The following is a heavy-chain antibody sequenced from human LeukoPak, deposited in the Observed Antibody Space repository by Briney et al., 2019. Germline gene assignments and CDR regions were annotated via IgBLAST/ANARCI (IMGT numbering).Heavy chain of an antibody. CDR1: GNYW. Sequence: GGSLRLSCAASGNYWMHWVRQAPGKGLEWVSVIYSGGSTYYADSVKGRFTISRDNSKNTLYLQMNSLRAGDTAVYYCAREQRTFDYWGQGILVTVSS. CDR3: AREQRTFDY. V-gene: IGHV3-53*01. J-gene: IGHJ4*02. CDR2: IYSGGST. D-gene: IGHD5-24*01.